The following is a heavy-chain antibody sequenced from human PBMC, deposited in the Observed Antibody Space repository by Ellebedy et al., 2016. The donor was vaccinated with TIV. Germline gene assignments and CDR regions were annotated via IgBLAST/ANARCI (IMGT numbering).Heavy chain of an antibody. CDR3: ASYVDTAMVFDY. CDR2: ISGSGGNT. V-gene: IGHV3-23*01. Sequence: GESLKISCAASGFTFNSYAMSWVRQAPGKGLEWVSAISGSGGNTYYADSVKGRFTSSRDNSKNTLYLQMNSLRAEDTALYYCASYVDTAMVFDYWGQGTLVTVSS. J-gene: IGHJ4*02. D-gene: IGHD5-18*01. CDR1: GFTFNSYA.